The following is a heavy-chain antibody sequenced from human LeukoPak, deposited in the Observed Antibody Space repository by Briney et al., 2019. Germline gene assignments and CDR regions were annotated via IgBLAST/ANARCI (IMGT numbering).Heavy chain of an antibody. CDR2: IYHSGST. V-gene: IGHV4-4*02. CDR3: ATRDDSSGYPDY. CDR1: GGSISSSNW. D-gene: IGHD3-22*01. J-gene: IGHJ4*02. Sequence: SETLSLTCAVSGGSISSSNWWSWVRQPPGKGLEWIGEIYHSGSTNYNPSLKSRVTISVDKSKNQFSLKLSSVTAADTAVYYCATRDDSSGYPDYWGQGTLVTVSS.